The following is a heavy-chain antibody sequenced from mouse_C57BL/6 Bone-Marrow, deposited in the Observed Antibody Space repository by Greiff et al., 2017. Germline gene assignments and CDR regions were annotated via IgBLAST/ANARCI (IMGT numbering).Heavy chain of an antibody. CDR1: GYTFTSYW. V-gene: IGHV1-64*01. CDR2: IHPNSGST. CDR3: ARKGLLLDY. D-gene: IGHD3-3*01. J-gene: IGHJ4*01. Sequence: QVQLQQPGAELVKPGASVKLSCKASGYTFTSYWMHWVKQRPGQGLEWIGMIHPNSGSTNYNEKFKSKATLTVDKSSSTAYMQISSLTSEDSAVYYCARKGLLLDYWGQGTSVTVSS.